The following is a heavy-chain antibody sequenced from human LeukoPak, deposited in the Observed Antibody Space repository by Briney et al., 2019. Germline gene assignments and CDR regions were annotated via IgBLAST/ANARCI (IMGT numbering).Heavy chain of an antibody. J-gene: IGHJ4*02. CDR2: ISSDGNDK. D-gene: IGHD5-12*01. CDR3: ARGKSDSNGYDYIRDY. V-gene: IGHV3-30*03. Sequence: GGSLRLSCAASGVTFSSYGMHWVRQAPGKGLEWVALISSDGNDKLYGDSVKGRFTISRDDSKSTLYLQMNSLRAEDTAVYYCARGKSDSNGYDYIRDYWEQGTLVTVSS. CDR1: GVTFSSYG.